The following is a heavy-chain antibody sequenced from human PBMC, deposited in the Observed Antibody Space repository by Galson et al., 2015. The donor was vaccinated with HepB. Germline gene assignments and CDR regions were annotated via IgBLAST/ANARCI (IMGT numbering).Heavy chain of an antibody. J-gene: IGHJ4*02. V-gene: IGHV3-74*01. Sequence: SLRLSCAASGFTFSNYWMHWVRQAPGKGLVWVSRINSDGTYITYADSVKGRFTISRDNAKNTLYLQMNSPRAEDTALYYCARTRGAAAGIFVYWGQGSLVTVSS. CDR2: INSDGTYI. D-gene: IGHD6-13*01. CDR3: ARTRGAAAGIFVY. CDR1: GFTFSNYW.